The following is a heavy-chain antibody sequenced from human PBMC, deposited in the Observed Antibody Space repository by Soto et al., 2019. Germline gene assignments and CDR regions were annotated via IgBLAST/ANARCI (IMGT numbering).Heavy chain of an antibody. Sequence: QVQLVQSGAEVKKPGASVKVSCKASGYTFNNYGITWVRQAPGQGLEWMGWIGHYNGNTDHAQNLQDRVTMTTDTSTNTAYMELRSLRSDDTALYYCARCYCSVGSCYTCWHFDLWGRGTLVTVSS. CDR1: GYTFNNYG. CDR2: IGHYNGNT. J-gene: IGHJ2*01. CDR3: ARCYCSVGSCYTCWHFDL. V-gene: IGHV1-18*01. D-gene: IGHD2-15*01.